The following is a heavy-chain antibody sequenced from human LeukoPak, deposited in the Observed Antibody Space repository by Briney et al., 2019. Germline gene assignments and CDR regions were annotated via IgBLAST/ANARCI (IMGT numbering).Heavy chain of an antibody. CDR3: ARMITVTTTPWAFDI. D-gene: IGHD4-17*01. J-gene: IGHJ3*02. V-gene: IGHV3-53*01. Sequence: GGSLRLSCAASGFTFSSNYMSWVRQAPGKGLEWVSVIYSGGSTYYADSVKGRFTISRDNSKNTLYLQMNSLRAEDTAVYYCARMITVTTTPWAFDIWGQGTMVTVSS. CDR2: IYSGGST. CDR1: GFTFSSNY.